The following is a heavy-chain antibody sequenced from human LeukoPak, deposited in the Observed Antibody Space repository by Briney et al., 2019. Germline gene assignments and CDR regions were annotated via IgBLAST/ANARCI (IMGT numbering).Heavy chain of an antibody. CDR3: AKDQDSSGYFWVDY. CDR2: ISGSGGST. J-gene: IGHJ4*02. Sequence: GGSLRLSCAASGFTFSNYAMTWVRHAPGKGLEWVSGISGSGGSTNYADSVKGRFTISRDNSKNTLYLQMNSLRADDTAVYYCAKDQDSSGYFWVDYWGQGTLVTVSS. D-gene: IGHD3-22*01. V-gene: IGHV3-23*01. CDR1: GFTFSNYA.